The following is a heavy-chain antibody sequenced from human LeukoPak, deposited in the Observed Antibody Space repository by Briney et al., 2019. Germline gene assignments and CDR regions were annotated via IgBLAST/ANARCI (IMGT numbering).Heavy chain of an antibody. J-gene: IGHJ6*04. CDR2: IVYDGSNK. CDR3: ARDGNSGYDSDYYYGMDV. Sequence: GGSLRLSCAASGFPFSKFAMYWVRQAPGKGLECMAVIVYDGSNKYYADSVKGRFTISRDNSKDTLYLQMNSLRPEDTAVYYCARDGNSGYDSDYYYGMDVWGKGTSVTVSS. D-gene: IGHD5-12*01. V-gene: IGHV3-30*04. CDR1: GFPFSKFA.